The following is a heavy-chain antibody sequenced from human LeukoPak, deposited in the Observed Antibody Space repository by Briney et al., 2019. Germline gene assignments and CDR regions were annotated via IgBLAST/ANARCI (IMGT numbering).Heavy chain of an antibody. CDR3: ATAVVVAATTIAFDY. V-gene: IGHV1-69*13. CDR2: IIPIFGTA. CDR1: GGTFSSYA. J-gene: IGHJ4*02. D-gene: IGHD2-15*01. Sequence: ASVKVSCKASGGTFSSYAISWVRQAPGQGLEWMGGIIPIFGTANYAQKFQGRVTITADESTSTAYMELSSLRSEDTAVYYCATAVVVAATTIAFDYWGQGTLVTVSS.